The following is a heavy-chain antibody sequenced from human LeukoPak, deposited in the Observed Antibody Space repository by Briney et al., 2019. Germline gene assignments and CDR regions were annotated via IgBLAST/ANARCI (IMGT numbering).Heavy chain of an antibody. CDR3: ARQTGSGLFILP. Sequence: GPLRLSCAASGFTFSSYWMSWVRQAPGKGLEWIGSIYYSGNTYYNASLKSQVSISIDTSKNQFSLRLTSVTAADTAVYYCARQTGSGLFILPGGQGTLVTVSS. D-gene: IGHD3/OR15-3a*01. CDR1: GFTFSSYW. CDR2: IYYSGNT. V-gene: IGHV4-39*01. J-gene: IGHJ4*02.